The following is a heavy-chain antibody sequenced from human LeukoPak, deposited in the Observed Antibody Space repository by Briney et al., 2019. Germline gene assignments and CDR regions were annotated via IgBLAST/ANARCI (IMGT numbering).Heavy chain of an antibody. D-gene: IGHD3-22*01. CDR2: INHSGST. Sequence: SETLSLTCTVSGGSISGYYWSWIRQPPGKGLEWIGEINHSGSTNYNPSLKSRVTISVDTSKNQFSLKLSSVTAADTAVYYCARVSHRYYYDSSGYRGSYFDYWGQGTLVTVSS. CDR1: GGSISGYY. V-gene: IGHV4-34*01. CDR3: ARVSHRYYYDSSGYRGSYFDY. J-gene: IGHJ4*02.